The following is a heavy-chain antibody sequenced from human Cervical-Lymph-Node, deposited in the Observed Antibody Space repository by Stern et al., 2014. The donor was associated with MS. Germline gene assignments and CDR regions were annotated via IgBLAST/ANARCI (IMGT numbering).Heavy chain of an antibody. CDR3: ARDYYGADTYYSH. Sequence: VQLVESGAEVKKPGASVRVTCKTSGYTFTGSYIHWVRQAPGQGLEWMGWINPNSGGTDFAQKFQGRVTMTRDTSSSTAFMELSSLRSDDTAMYYCARDYYGADTYYSHWGQGPLVTISS. CDR2: INPNSGGT. D-gene: IGHD3-10*01. J-gene: IGHJ4*02. V-gene: IGHV1-2*02. CDR1: GYTFTGSY.